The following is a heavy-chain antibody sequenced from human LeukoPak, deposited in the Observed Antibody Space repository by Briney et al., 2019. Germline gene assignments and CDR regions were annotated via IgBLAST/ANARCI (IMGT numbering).Heavy chain of an antibody. V-gene: IGHV1-2*02. Sequence: ASVKVSCKASGYTFTGYYMHWVRQAPGPGLEWMGWINPNSGGTNYAQKFQGRVTMTRDTSISTAYMELNRLRSDDTAVYYCATVISGTGWFDPWGQGTLVTVSS. D-gene: IGHD6-13*01. CDR2: INPNSGGT. CDR1: GYTFTGYY. CDR3: ATVISGTGWFDP. J-gene: IGHJ5*02.